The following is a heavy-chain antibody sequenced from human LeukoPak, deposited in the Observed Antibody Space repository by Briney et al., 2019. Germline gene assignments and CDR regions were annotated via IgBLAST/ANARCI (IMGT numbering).Heavy chain of an antibody. V-gene: IGHV3-23*01. CDR3: ARVRSTKVSFDY. Sequence: GGSLRLSCAASGFTFSSYAMSWVRQAPGKGLEWVSAISGSGGSTYYADSVKGRFTVSRDNAKNSLYLQMNSLRAEDTAVYYCARVRSTKVSFDYWGQGTLVTVSS. J-gene: IGHJ4*02. D-gene: IGHD2-2*01. CDR1: GFTFSSYA. CDR2: ISGSGGST.